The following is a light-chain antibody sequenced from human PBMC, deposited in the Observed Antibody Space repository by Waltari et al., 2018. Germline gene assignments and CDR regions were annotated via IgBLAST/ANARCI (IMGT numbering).Light chain of an antibody. CDR2: AAS. Sequence: DIQMTQSPSSLSASVGDRVXXTCRASHSISSYLNWYAQKPGKAPKLLIYAASSLQSGVPSRFSGSGSGTDFTLTISSLQPEDFATYYCQQSYSTPPWTFGQGTKVEIK. J-gene: IGKJ1*01. CDR3: QQSYSTPPWT. V-gene: IGKV1-39*01. CDR1: HSISSY.